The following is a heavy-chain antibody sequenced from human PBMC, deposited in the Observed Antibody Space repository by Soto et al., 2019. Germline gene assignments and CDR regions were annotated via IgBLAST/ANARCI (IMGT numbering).Heavy chain of an antibody. CDR3: AKVKDDILTGPFYYYGMDV. Sequence: GGSLRLSCAASGFTFSSYGMHWVRQAPGKGLEWVAVISYDGSNKYYADSVKGRFTISRDNSKNTLYLQMNSLRAEDTAVYYCAKVKDDILTGPFYYYGMDVWGQGTTVTVSS. V-gene: IGHV3-30*18. CDR2: ISYDGSNK. CDR1: GFTFSSYG. D-gene: IGHD3-9*01. J-gene: IGHJ6*02.